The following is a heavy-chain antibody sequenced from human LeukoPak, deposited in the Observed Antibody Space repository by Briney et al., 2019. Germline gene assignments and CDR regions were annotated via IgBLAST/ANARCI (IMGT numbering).Heavy chain of an antibody. D-gene: IGHD2-15*01. J-gene: IGHJ4*02. CDR2: IGGSGARI. Sequence: GGSLRLSCAASGYTFSSYSMNWVRQAPGKGLEWISYIGGSGARISYADSVKGRFTISRDNAKNSLHLQMNSLRDEDTAVYYCARDWSWSFDYWGQGILVTVSS. CDR1: GYTFSSYS. CDR3: ARDWSWSFDY. V-gene: IGHV3-48*02.